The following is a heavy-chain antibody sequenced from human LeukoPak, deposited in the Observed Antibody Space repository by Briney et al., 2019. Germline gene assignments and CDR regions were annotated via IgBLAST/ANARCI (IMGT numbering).Heavy chain of an antibody. V-gene: IGHV1-24*01. CDR3: ATVPPFRGSYYYFDY. CDR1: GYTLTELS. D-gene: IGHD1-26*01. Sequence: ASVKVSCKVSGYTLTELSMHWVRQAPGKGLEWMGGFDPEDGEIIYARKFQGRVTMTEDTSTDTAYMELSSLRSEDTAVYYCATVPPFRGSYYYFDYWGQGTLVTVSS. CDR2: FDPEDGEI. J-gene: IGHJ4*02.